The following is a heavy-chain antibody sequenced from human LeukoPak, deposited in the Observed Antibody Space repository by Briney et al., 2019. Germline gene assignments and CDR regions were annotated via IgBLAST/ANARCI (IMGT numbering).Heavy chain of an antibody. Sequence: ASETLSLTCTVSGGSISSGSYYWSWIRQPAGKGLEWIGRIYTSGSTNYNPSLKSRVTISVDTSKNQFSLKLSSVTAADTAVYYCAREGCTNGVCHLDYWGQGTLVTVSS. CDR1: GGSISSGSYY. J-gene: IGHJ4*02. CDR3: AREGCTNGVCHLDY. V-gene: IGHV4-61*02. CDR2: IYTSGST. D-gene: IGHD2-8*01.